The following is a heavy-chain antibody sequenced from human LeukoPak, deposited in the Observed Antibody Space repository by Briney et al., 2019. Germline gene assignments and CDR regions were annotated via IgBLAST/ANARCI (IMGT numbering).Heavy chain of an antibody. Sequence: GSLRLSCAASGSTFSSYSMNWVRQAPGKGLEWVSSISSSSSYIYYADSVKGRFTISRDNAKNSLYLQMDSLRAEDTAVYYCARDRGLVREIDYWGQGTLVTVSS. CDR1: GSTFSSYS. CDR2: ISSSSSYI. V-gene: IGHV3-21*01. D-gene: IGHD6-13*01. CDR3: ARDRGLVREIDY. J-gene: IGHJ4*02.